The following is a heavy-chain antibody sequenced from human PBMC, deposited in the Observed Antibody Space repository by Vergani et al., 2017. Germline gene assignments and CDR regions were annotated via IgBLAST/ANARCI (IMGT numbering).Heavy chain of an antibody. CDR1: GGSISSSSYY. J-gene: IGHJ5*02. CDR2: IYYSGST. V-gene: IGHV4-39*07. Sequence: QLQLQESGPGLVKPSETLSLTCTVSGGSISSSSYYWGWIRQPPGKGLEWIGSIYYSGSTYYNPSLKSRVTISVDTSKNQFSLKLSSVTAADTAVYYCARGYYYDSSGYYYVNNWFDPWGQGTLVTVSS. D-gene: IGHD3-22*01. CDR3: ARGYYYDSSGYYYVNNWFDP.